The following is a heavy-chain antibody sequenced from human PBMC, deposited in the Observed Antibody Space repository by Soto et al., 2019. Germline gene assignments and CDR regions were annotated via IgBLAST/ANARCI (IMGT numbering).Heavy chain of an antibody. CDR3: ARQDGAYYDSSGYYHY. CDR2: IYYSGST. D-gene: IGHD3-22*01. J-gene: IGHJ4*02. Sequence: PSETLSLTCTVSGGSISSYYWSWIRQPPGKGLEWIGYIYYSGSTNYNPSLKSRVTISVDTSKNQFSLKLSSVTAADTAVYYCARQDGAYYDSSGYYHYWGQGTLVTVSS. V-gene: IGHV4-59*01. CDR1: GGSISSYY.